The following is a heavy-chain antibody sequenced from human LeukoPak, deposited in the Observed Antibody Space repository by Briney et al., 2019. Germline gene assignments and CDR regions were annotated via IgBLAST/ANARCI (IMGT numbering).Heavy chain of an antibody. J-gene: IGHJ4*02. Sequence: KPSETLSLTCTVPGGSISSSSYYWGWIRQPPGKGLEWIGSIYYSGSTYYNPSLKSRVTISVDTSKNQFSLKLSSVTAADTAVYYCARGLHLSHFFDYWGQGTLVTVSS. D-gene: IGHD2/OR15-2a*01. V-gene: IGHV4-39*07. CDR1: GGSISSSSYY. CDR2: IYYSGST. CDR3: ARGLHLSHFFDY.